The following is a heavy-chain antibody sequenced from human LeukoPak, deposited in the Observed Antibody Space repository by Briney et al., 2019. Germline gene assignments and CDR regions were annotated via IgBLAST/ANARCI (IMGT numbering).Heavy chain of an antibody. Sequence: ASVKVSCKASGYTFTGHYMHWVRQAPGQGLEWMGWINPNSGVTNYAQRFQGRVTMTRDTSITTAYMELSSLRSDDTAVYHCARGGPNYQDTSGYYHPCDYWGQGTLVTVSS. J-gene: IGHJ4*02. D-gene: IGHD3-22*01. CDR3: ARGGPNYQDTSGYYHPCDY. CDR1: GYTFTGHY. CDR2: INPNSGVT. V-gene: IGHV1-2*02.